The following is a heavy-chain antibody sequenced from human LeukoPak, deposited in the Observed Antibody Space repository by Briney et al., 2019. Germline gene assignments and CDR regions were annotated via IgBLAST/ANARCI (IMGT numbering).Heavy chain of an antibody. D-gene: IGHD4-17*01. Sequence: SVKVSCKASGGTFSSYAISWVRQAPGQGLEWMGGIIPIFGKANYAQKFQGRATITTDESTSTAYMELSSLRSEDTAVYYCASHYGEGYYYYYMDVWGKGTTVTVSS. CDR3: ASHYGEGYYYYYMDV. CDR1: GGTFSSYA. J-gene: IGHJ6*03. V-gene: IGHV1-69*05. CDR2: IIPIFGKA.